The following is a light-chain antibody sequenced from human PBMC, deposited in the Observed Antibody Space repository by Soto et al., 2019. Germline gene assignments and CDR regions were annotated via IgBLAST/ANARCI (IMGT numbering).Light chain of an antibody. CDR1: QSVGSY. V-gene: IGKV3-11*01. CDR2: DAS. CDR3: QQHSEWPST. Sequence: EIVLTQSPVTLSLSPGERATLSCRASQSVGSYFAWYQQKPGQAPRLLIYDASSRATGIPARFSGSGSGTDFTLTISSLEPEDFAVYYCQQHSEWPSTFGGGTRVEIK. J-gene: IGKJ4*01.